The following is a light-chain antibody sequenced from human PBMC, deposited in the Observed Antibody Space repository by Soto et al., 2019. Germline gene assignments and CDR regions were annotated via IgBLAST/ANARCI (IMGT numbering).Light chain of an antibody. J-gene: IGLJ3*02. CDR3: SSYAGSNNLV. CDR1: SSDVGGYNY. CDR2: EVS. V-gene: IGLV2-8*01. Sequence: QSALTQPPSASGSPGQSVTISCTGTSSDVGGYNYVSWYQQHPGKAPKLMIYEVSKRHSGVPDRFSGFKSGNTASLTVAGLQAEDEADYSCSSYAGSNNLVVGGGTQLTVL.